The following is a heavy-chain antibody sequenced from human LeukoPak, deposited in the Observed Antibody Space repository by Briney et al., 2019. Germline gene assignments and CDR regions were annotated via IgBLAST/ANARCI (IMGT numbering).Heavy chain of an antibody. CDR2: ISPYNGNT. D-gene: IGHD3-10*01. J-gene: IGHJ4*02. CDR1: GYTFASYG. CDR3: ARVPSSGFDY. V-gene: IGHV1-18*01. Sequence: ASVKVSCKASGYTFASYGITWVRQAPGQGLEWMGWISPYNGNTNYAQNLQGRVTMTTDTSTSTAYMDLRSLRSDDTAVYYCARVPSSGFDYWGQGTLVTVSS.